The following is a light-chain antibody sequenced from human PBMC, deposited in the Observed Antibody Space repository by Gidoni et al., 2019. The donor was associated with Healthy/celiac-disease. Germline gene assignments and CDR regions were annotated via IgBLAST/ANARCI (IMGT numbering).Light chain of an antibody. Sequence: EIWLTQSPATLSLSPGERATLSCRASQSVSSYLAWYQQKPGQAPRLLIYDASNRATGSPARFSGSGSGTDFTLTISSLEPEDFAVYYCQQRSNWPPEYTFGQGTKLEIK. V-gene: IGKV3-11*01. CDR3: QQRSNWPPEYT. J-gene: IGKJ2*01. CDR1: QSVSSY. CDR2: DAS.